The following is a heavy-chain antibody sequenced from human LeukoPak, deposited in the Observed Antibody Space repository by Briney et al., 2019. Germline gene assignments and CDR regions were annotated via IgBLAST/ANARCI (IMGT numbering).Heavy chain of an antibody. V-gene: IGHV2-5*02. J-gene: IGHJ4*02. Sequence: KGSGPTLVNPTQTLTLTCTFSGFSLSTNGVGVGWIRQPPGRALEWLALIYWDDGKRYSPSLKSRLTITKDTSKNQVVLTMTNMDPVDTATYYCAHRLVSPNKYYFDYWGQGTLVTVSS. CDR1: GFSLSTNGVG. CDR2: IYWDDGK. CDR3: AHRLVSPNKYYFDY. D-gene: IGHD1/OR15-1a*01.